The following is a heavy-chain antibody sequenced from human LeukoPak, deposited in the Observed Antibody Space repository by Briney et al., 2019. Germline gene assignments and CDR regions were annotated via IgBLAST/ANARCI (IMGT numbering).Heavy chain of an antibody. Sequence: PGGSLRLSCAASGFTFGNAWMSWVRQAPGKGLEYVSAISSDGDSTYYANSVKGRFTISRDNSKNTLYLQMGSLRAEDMAVYYCARSEQQDFGDYEFDYWGQGTLVTVSS. CDR1: GFTFGNAW. J-gene: IGHJ4*02. CDR2: ISSDGDST. CDR3: ARSEQQDFGDYEFDY. V-gene: IGHV3-64*01. D-gene: IGHD4-17*01.